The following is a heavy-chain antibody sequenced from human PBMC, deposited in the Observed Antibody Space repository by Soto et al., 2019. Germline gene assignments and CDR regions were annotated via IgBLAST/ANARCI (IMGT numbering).Heavy chain of an antibody. Sequence: SETLSLTCTVSGGSISSGDYYWSWIRQPPGKGLEWIGYIYYSGSTNYNPSLKSRVTISVDTSKNQFSLKLSSVTAADTAVYYCARHPLTIAAAGSGYYGMDVWGQGTTVTVSS. CDR3: ARHPLTIAAAGSGYYGMDV. CDR1: GGSISSGDYY. V-gene: IGHV4-30-4*01. CDR2: IYYSGST. D-gene: IGHD6-13*01. J-gene: IGHJ6*02.